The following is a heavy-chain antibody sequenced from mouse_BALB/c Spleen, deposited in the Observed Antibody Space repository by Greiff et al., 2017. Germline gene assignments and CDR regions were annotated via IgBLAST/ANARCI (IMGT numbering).Heavy chain of an antibody. D-gene: IGHD4-1*01. V-gene: IGHV3-2*02. Sequence: EVKLVESGPGLVKPSQSLSLTCTVTGYSITSDYAWNWIRQFPGNKLEWMGYISYSGSTSYNPSLKSRISITRDTSKNQFFLQLNSVTTEDTATYYCARDDLLGRSYYAMDYWGQGTSVTVSS. CDR1: GYSITSDYA. CDR2: ISYSGST. CDR3: ARDDLLGRSYYAMDY. J-gene: IGHJ4*01.